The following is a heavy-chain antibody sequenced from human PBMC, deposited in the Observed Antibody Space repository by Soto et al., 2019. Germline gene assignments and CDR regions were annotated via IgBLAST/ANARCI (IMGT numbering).Heavy chain of an antibody. J-gene: IGHJ6*02. Sequence: WVLHAPWKGLEWVSPITCSGGSTNYADSVKGRFNNSGDKSKKKLYLQMNILRAEDTAVYYCAPSPYSSGYYYYGMDVWGQGTTVTAP. CDR3: APSPYSSGYYYYGMDV. D-gene: IGHD3-22*01. CDR2: ITCSGGST. V-gene: IGHV3-23*01.